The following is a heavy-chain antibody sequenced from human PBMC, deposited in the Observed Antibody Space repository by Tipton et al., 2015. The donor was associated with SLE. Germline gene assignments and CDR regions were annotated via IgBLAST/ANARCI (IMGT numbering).Heavy chain of an antibody. D-gene: IGHD2-21*01. J-gene: IGHJ4*02. CDR1: GDSMNSGVYY. Sequence: TLSLTCTVSGDSMNSGVYYWSWLRQPAGKGLEWIGRIFSSGNTIYNPSLKSRVTISEDTSKNQFSLRLSSVTAADTAVYYCAREGISYCGGDCRGSFDYWGQGSLVTVSS. V-gene: IGHV4-61*02. CDR2: IFSSGNT. CDR3: AREGISYCGGDCRGSFDY.